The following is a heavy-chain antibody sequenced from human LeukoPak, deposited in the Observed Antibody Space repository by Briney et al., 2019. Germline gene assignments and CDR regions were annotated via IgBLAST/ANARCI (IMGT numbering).Heavy chain of an antibody. CDR1: GYTFTSYG. CDR2: ISAYNGNT. Sequence: ASVKVSCKASGYTFTSYGISWVRQAPGQGLEWMGWISAYNGNTNYAQKLQGRVTMTTDTSTSTAYMELRSLRPDDTAVYYCARDQAEGRAQPTLRRFDYWGQGTLVTVSS. J-gene: IGHJ4*02. D-gene: IGHD1-14*01. CDR3: ARDQAEGRAQPTLRRFDY. V-gene: IGHV1-18*04.